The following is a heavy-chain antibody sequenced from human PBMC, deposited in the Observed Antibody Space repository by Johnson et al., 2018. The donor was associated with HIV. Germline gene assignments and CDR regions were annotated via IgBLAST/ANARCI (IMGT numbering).Heavy chain of an antibody. J-gene: IGHJ3*02. CDR1: GFTFSSYD. CDR3: AREPLDGVYAFDI. CDR2: IGTTGDT. Sequence: VQLVESGGGLVQPGGSLRLSCAASGFTFSSYDMYWVRQTTGKGLEWVSGIGTTGDTYYPGSVKGRFTISRENAKDTLYLQMNSLRAEDTAVYYCAREPLDGVYAFDIWGQGTMVTVSS. D-gene: IGHD2-2*03. V-gene: IGHV3-13*01.